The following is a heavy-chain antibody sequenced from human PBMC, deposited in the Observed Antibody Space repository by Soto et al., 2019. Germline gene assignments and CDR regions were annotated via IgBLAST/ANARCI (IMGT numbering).Heavy chain of an antibody. CDR3: ARDRRFSSGWYYFDY. CDR2: INPSGGRA. CDR1: GYTFTGYY. Sequence: ASVKVSCKASGYTFTGYYMHWVRQAPGQGLEWMGRINPSGGRANYAQKFQGRVTMTTDESTSTAYMELSSLRSEDTAVYYCARDRRFSSGWYYFDYWGQGTLVTVSS. V-gene: IGHV1-46*01. J-gene: IGHJ4*02. D-gene: IGHD6-19*01.